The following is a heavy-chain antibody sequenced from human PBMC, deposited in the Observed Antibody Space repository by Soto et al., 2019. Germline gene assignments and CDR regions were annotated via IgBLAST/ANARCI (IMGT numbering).Heavy chain of an antibody. Sequence: QLQLQESGPGLVKPSETLSLTCTVSGGSISSSSYYWGWIRQPPGKGLEWIGSIYYSGSTYYNPSLKSRVTISVDTSKNQFSLKLSSVTAADTAVYYCARGELWFGEYYFDYWGQGTLVTVSS. V-gene: IGHV4-39*01. CDR3: ARGELWFGEYYFDY. J-gene: IGHJ4*02. D-gene: IGHD3-10*01. CDR2: IYYSGST. CDR1: GGSISSSSYY.